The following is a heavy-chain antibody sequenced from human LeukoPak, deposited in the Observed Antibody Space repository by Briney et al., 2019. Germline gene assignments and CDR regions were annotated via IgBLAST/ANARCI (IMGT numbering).Heavy chain of an antibody. CDR3: AKVNRISDDY. D-gene: IGHD2-15*01. V-gene: IGHV3-21*04. CDR1: GFTFSSYI. J-gene: IGHJ4*02. CDR2: ITSTGTYI. Sequence: PGGSLRLSCAASGFTFSSYIMNWVRQAPGKGLEWVSSITSTGTYIYYADSVQGRFTISRDNAKNSVYLQMNSLRAEDTAVYYCAKVNRISDDYWGQGTLVTVSS.